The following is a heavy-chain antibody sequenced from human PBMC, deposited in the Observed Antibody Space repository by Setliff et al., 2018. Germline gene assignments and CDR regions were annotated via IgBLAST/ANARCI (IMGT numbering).Heavy chain of an antibody. CDR1: GGTFSSYA. Sequence: SVKVSCKASGGTFSSYAISWVRQAPGQGLEWMGGIIPILGIANYAQKFQGRVTITADKSTSTAYMELSSLRSEDTAVYYCARNGDSSGYSYDAFDIWGQGTMVTV. D-gene: IGHD3-22*01. J-gene: IGHJ3*02. V-gene: IGHV1-69*10. CDR3: ARNGDSSGYSYDAFDI. CDR2: IIPILGIA.